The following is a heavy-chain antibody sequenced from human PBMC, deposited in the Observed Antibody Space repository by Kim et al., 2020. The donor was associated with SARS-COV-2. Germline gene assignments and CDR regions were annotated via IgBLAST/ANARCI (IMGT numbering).Heavy chain of an antibody. J-gene: IGHJ4*02. D-gene: IGHD5-18*01. CDR2: IYYSGST. V-gene: IGHV4-59*01. Sequence: SETLSLTCTVSGGSISSYYWSWIRQPPGKGLEWIGYIYYSGSTNYNPSLKSRVTISVDTSKNQFSLKLSSVTAADTAVYYCARGYSYGSYYFDYWGQGTLVTVSS. CDR1: GGSISSYY. CDR3: ARGYSYGSYYFDY.